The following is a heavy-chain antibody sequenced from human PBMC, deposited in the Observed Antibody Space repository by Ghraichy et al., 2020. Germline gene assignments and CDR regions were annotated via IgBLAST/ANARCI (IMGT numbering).Heavy chain of an antibody. Sequence: ASVKVSCKVSGYTLTELSMHWVRQAPGKGLEWMGGFDPEDGETIYAQKFQGRVTMTEDTSTDTAYMELSSLRSEDTAVYYCATDIYTAMVPAFDIWGQGTRVTVSS. CDR2: FDPEDGET. CDR1: GYTLTELS. D-gene: IGHD5-18*01. CDR3: ATDIYTAMVPAFDI. J-gene: IGHJ3*02. V-gene: IGHV1-24*01.